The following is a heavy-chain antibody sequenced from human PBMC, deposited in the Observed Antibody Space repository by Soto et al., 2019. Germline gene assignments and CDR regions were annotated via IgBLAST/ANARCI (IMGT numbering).Heavy chain of an antibody. V-gene: IGHV4-59*01. CDR1: GDSISSNY. CDR2: VFYSGTT. CDR3: ARMTRGWPGGGLDP. Sequence: QVHLQESGPGLVKPSETLSLSCTVSGDSISSNYWSWIRQPPGKGLEWIGYVFYSGTTNYSPSLKSRVSISADTSKTQVSLKLNSVTAADTAVYYCARMTRGWPGGGLDPWGQGTLVIVSS. D-gene: IGHD6-19*01. J-gene: IGHJ5*02.